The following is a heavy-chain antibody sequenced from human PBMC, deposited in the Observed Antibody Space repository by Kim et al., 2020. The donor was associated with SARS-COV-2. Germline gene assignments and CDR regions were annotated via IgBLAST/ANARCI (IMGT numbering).Heavy chain of an antibody. CDR2: IIPIFGTA. CDR1: GGTFSSYA. CDR3: ASNSGYKGYYYYYGMDV. D-gene: IGHD5-12*01. Sequence: SVKVSCKASGGTFSSYAISWVRQAPGQGLEWMGGIIPIFGTANYAQKFQGRVTITADESTSTAYMELSSLRSEDTAVYYCASNSGYKGYYYYYGMDVWGQGTTVTVSS. V-gene: IGHV1-69*13. J-gene: IGHJ6*02.